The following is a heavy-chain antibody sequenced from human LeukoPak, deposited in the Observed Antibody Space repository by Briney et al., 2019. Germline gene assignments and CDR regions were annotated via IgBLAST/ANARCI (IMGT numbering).Heavy chain of an antibody. D-gene: IGHD3-9*01. CDR3: ARPREYFDDFDY. V-gene: IGHV4-4*07. CDR1: GGSISSYY. CDR2: IDTSGNT. J-gene: IGHJ4*02. Sequence: SETLSLTCTVSGGSISSYYWSWIRQPAGKGLEWIGRIDTSGNTNYKPSLKSRVTMSVDTSKNQFSLKLNSVSAADTATYYCARPREYFDDFDYWGQGTLVTVSS.